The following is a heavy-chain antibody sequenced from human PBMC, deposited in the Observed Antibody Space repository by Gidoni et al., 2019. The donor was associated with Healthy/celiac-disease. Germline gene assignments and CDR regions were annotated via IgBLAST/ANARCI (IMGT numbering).Heavy chain of an antibody. Sequence: EVHLVESGGGLVKPGGSLRLSCAASGFTFSNAGMNWVRQAPGKGLEWVGRIKSKTDGGTTDYAAPVKGRFTISRDDSKNTLYLQMNSLKTEDTAVYYCTTGESGSSGGDYWGQGTLVTVSS. CDR3: TTGESGSSGGDY. V-gene: IGHV3-15*07. D-gene: IGHD1-26*01. CDR1: GFTFSNAG. J-gene: IGHJ4*02. CDR2: IKSKTDGGTT.